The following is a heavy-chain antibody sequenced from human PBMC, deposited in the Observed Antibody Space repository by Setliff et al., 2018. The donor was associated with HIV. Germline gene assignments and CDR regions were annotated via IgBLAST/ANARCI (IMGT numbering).Heavy chain of an antibody. CDR3: ARAEQRYYGSGKGYYFDY. CDR1: GFTFITST. CDR2: ISSSGSYI. J-gene: IGHJ4*02. V-gene: IGHV3-21*01. Sequence: PGGSLRLSCAVSGFTFITSTMNWVRQAPGKGLEWVASISSSGSYIHFADSVKGRFTISRDNAKNTLYLQMGSLRPEDMAVYYCARAEQRYYGSGKGYYFDYWGQGSLVTVSS. D-gene: IGHD3-10*01.